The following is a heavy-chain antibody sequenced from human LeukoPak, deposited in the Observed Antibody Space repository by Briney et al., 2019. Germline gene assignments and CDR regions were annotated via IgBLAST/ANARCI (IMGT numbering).Heavy chain of an antibody. D-gene: IGHD6-19*01. CDR2: IIPIFGTA. J-gene: IGHJ5*02. CDR3: ARAPIAVAGMAGWFDP. CDR1: GGTFSSYA. Sequence: SVKVSCKTSGGTFSSYAISWVRQAPGQGLEWMGGIIPIFGTANYAQKFQGRVTITADESTSTAYMELSSLRSEDTAVYYCARAPIAVAGMAGWFDPWGQGTLVTVSS. V-gene: IGHV1-69*01.